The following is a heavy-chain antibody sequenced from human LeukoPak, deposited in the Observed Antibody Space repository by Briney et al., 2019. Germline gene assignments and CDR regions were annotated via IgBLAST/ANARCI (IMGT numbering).Heavy chain of an antibody. CDR1: GYTFTSYD. J-gene: IGHJ6*03. V-gene: IGHV1-8*01. CDR2: MNPNSGNT. CDR3: VVTAILPRYYYYMDV. D-gene: IGHD2-21*02. Sequence: GASVKVSCKASGYTFTSYDINWVRQATGQGLEWMGWMNPNSGNTGYAQKFQGRVTMTRNTSISTAYMELSSLRSEDTAVYYCVVTAILPRYYYYMDVWGKGTTVTISS.